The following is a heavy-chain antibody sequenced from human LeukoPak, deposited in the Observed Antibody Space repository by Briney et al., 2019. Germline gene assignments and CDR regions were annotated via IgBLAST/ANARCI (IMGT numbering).Heavy chain of an antibody. CDR1: GGSISSYY. D-gene: IGHD6-13*01. CDR2: IYTSGST. V-gene: IGHV4-4*07. J-gene: IGHJ4*02. CDR3: ARGSRSPAYSSSWYPWYFDY. Sequence: PSETLSLTCTVSGGSISSYYWSWIRQPAGKGLEWIGRIYTSGSTNYNPSLKSRVTISVDTSKNQFSLKLSSVTAADTAVYYCARGSRSPAYSSSWYPWYFDYWGQGTLVTVSS.